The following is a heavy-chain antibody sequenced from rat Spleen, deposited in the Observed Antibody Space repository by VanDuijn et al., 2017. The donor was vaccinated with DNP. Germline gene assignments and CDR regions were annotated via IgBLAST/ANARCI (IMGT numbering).Heavy chain of an antibody. CDR1: GFTFSDYN. V-gene: IGHV5-7*01. Sequence: EVQLVESGGGLVQPGRSLKLSCAASGFTFSDYNMAWVRQAPKKGLEWVATISYDGSSTYYRDSVKGRFTISRDNAKSTLYLQMDSLRSEDTATYYCARHITTDYWGQGVMVTVSS. D-gene: IGHD1-10*01. J-gene: IGHJ2*01. CDR3: ARHITTDY. CDR2: ISYDGSST.